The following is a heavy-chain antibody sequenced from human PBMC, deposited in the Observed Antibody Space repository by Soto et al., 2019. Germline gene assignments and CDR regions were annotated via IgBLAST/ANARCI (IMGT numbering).Heavy chain of an antibody. J-gene: IGHJ1*01. V-gene: IGHV1-2*02. Sequence: GASVKVSCKASGYTFTGHYMHWVRQVPGQGLEWMGWMNPNRGGTKYAQKFQDRVAMTRDTSINTAYMELSRLTSDDTAIYFCAKDASKTFMSSLHQYFWGQGTLVTVSS. CDR3: AKDASKTFMSSLHQYF. D-gene: IGHD3-16*01. CDR1: GYTFTGHY. CDR2: MNPNRGGT.